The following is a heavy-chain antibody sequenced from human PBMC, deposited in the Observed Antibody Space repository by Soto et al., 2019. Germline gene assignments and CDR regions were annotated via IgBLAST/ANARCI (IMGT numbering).Heavy chain of an antibody. J-gene: IGHJ4*02. CDR3: ARVANDYGDLIDY. V-gene: IGHV1-69*05. Sequence: QVQLVQSGAEVKKPGSSVKVSCKASGGTFSSYAISWVRQAPGQGLEWMGGIIPIFGTANYAQKFQGRVTTTXDXFTSTAYMELSSLRSEDAAVYYCARVANDYGDLIDYWGQGTLVTVSS. CDR1: GGTFSSYA. CDR2: IIPIFGTA. D-gene: IGHD4-17*01.